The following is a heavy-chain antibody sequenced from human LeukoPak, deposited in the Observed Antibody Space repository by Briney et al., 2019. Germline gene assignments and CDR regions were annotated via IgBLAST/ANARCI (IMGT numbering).Heavy chain of an antibody. CDR2: IKSNVDGETV. D-gene: IGHD3-16*01. CDR3: MSDTLIQGGVDF. J-gene: IGHJ4*02. Sequence: GGSLRLSCAASGFPFTNAWMNWVRLAPGKGLEGVGRIKSNVDGETVDYMAPVKGRLTISRDDSKNTLYLQLNSLKTEDTRIYYCMSDTLIQGGVDFWGQGTLVTVSS. V-gene: IGHV3-15*01. CDR1: GFPFTNAW.